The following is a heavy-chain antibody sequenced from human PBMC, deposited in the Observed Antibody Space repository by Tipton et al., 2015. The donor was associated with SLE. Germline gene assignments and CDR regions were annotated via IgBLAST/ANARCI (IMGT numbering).Heavy chain of an antibody. V-gene: IGHV4-61*09. CDR3: ARVRTYYDSSGYNWYFDL. D-gene: IGHD3-22*01. Sequence: TLSLTCTVSGGSISSGSYYWSWIRQPAGKGLEWIGHIYTSGSTNYNPSLKSRVTISVDTSKNQFSLKLSSVTAADTAVYYCARVRTYYDSSGYNWYFDLWGRGTLVTVSS. J-gene: IGHJ2*01. CDR2: IYTSGST. CDR1: GGSISSGSYY.